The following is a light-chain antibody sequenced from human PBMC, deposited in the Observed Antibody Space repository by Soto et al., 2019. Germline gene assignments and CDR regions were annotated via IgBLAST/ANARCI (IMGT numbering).Light chain of an antibody. V-gene: IGLV2-8*01. CDR2: EVS. CDR3: SSYAGSNNWN. Sequence: QSVLTQPPSASGSPGQSVTISCTGTSSDVGGYNYVSWYQQHPGKAPKLMIYEVSKRPSGAPDRFSGSKSGNTASLTVSGLQAEDEADYYCSSYAGSNNWNFGTGTKLTVL. J-gene: IGLJ1*01. CDR1: SSDVGGYNY.